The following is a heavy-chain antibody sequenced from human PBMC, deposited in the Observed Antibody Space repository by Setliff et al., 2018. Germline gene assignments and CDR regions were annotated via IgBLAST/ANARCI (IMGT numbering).Heavy chain of an antibody. CDR3: VRDLHWGFDY. CDR1: GYTFTNYG. CDR2: ISAYNGNI. V-gene: IGHV1-18*01. D-gene: IGHD7-27*01. Sequence: ASVKVSCKASGYTFTNYGISWVRQAPGQGLEWMGWISAYNGNINYAQKFQGRVTMTTDTSTSTAYMELRSLTSDDTAVYYCVRDLHWGFDYWGLGTLVTVSS. J-gene: IGHJ4*02.